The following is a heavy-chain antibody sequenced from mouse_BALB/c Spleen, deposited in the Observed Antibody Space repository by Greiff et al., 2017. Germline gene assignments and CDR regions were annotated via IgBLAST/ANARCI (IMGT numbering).Heavy chain of an antibody. CDR1: GFSLTGNG. Sequence: VQLQQSGPGLVAPSQSLSITCTVSGFSLTGNGVNWVRQPPGKGLEWLGMIWGDGSTDYNSALKSRLSISKDNSKSQVFLKMNSLQTDDTARYYCARCDGYYVYAMDYWGQGTSVTVSS. D-gene: IGHD2-3*01. V-gene: IGHV2-6-7*01. CDR3: ARCDGYYVYAMDY. J-gene: IGHJ4*01. CDR2: IWGDGST.